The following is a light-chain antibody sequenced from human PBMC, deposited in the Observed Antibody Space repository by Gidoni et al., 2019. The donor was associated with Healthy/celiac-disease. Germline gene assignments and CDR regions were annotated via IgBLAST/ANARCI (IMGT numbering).Light chain of an antibody. J-gene: IGKJ1*01. V-gene: IGKV3-20*01. CDR2: GAS. Sequence: EIVLTQSPGTLSLSPGERATLSCRASQSVSSSYLAWYQQKPGQAPRLLIYGASSRATGIPDRFSGSGSETDFTLTIRRLEPEDFAVYYCQQYGSSPGTFGQXTKVEIK. CDR3: QQYGSSPGT. CDR1: QSVSSSY.